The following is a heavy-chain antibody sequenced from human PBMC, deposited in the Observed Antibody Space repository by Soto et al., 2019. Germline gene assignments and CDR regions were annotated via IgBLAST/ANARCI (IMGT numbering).Heavy chain of an antibody. J-gene: IGHJ6*02. D-gene: IGHD2-2*03. CDR3: AKVMDIVVVPAAIWNYYGMDV. Sequence: GGSLRLSCAASGFTFSSYAMSWVRQAPGKGLEWVSAISGSGGSTYYADSVKGRFTISRDNSKNTLYLQMNSLRAEDTAVYYCAKVMDIVVVPAAIWNYYGMDVWGQGTTVTVSS. V-gene: IGHV3-23*01. CDR2: ISGSGGST. CDR1: GFTFSSYA.